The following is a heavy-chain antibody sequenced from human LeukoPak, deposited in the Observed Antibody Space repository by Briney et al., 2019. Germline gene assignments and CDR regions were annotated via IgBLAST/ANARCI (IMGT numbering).Heavy chain of an antibody. CDR3: ARDFAWGSGGAPIDDNWLDP. CDR1: GYTSTGYY. Sequence: GASVKVSCKASGYTSTGYYMHWVRQAPGHGLEWMGWISSAGNTNYAPKFQDRATMTTDTSTSTAYIELRSLRFDDTAVYYCARDFAWGSGGAPIDDNWLDPWGQGTLVTVSS. J-gene: IGHJ5*02. V-gene: IGHV1-18*04. D-gene: IGHD7-27*01. CDR2: ISSAGNT.